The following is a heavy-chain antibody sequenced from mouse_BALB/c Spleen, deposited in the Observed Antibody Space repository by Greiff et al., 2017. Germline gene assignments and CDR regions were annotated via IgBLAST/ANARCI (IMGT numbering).Heavy chain of an antibody. CDR1: GYTFTDYN. V-gene: IGHV1S29*02. CDR3: ARKGTGRGLAY. CDR2: IYPYNGGT. J-gene: IGHJ3*01. D-gene: IGHD4-1*01. Sequence: VQLQQSGPELVKPGASVKISCKASGYTFTDYNMHWVKQSHGKSLEWIGYIYPYNGGTGYNQKFKSKATLTVDNSSSTAYMELRSLTSEDSAVYYCARKGTGRGLAYWGQGTLVTVSA.